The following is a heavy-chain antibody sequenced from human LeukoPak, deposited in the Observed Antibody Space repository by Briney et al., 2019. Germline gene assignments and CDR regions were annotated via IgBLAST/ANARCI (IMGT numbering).Heavy chain of an antibody. D-gene: IGHD6-13*01. Sequence: PGGSLRLSCGASGFSVSSNDMSWVRQAPGKGLECVSVIDRGGSTFYADSVKGRFTISRDNSKNTLYLQMNSLRVEDTAEFYCAKRVGYGYGMDVWGQGTTVTVSS. J-gene: IGHJ6*02. CDR3: AKRVGYGYGMDV. CDR1: GFSVSSND. CDR2: IDRGGST. V-gene: IGHV3-53*01.